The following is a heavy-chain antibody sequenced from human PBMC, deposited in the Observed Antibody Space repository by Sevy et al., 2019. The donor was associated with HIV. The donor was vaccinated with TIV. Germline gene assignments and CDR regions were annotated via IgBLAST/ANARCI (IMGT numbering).Heavy chain of an antibody. CDR3: ARFSGSSKGTAFDY. CDR1: RFTVNTNY. D-gene: IGHD2-15*01. V-gene: IGHV3-53*01. CDR2: ICSGGST. Sequence: GGSLRLSCTASRFTVNTNYMSWVRQAPEKGLEWVSVICSGGSTYYAYSVKGRFTISRDNSKNTVYLQMNSLRAEDTAVYYCARFSGSSKGTAFDYWGQGTLVTVSS. J-gene: IGHJ4*01.